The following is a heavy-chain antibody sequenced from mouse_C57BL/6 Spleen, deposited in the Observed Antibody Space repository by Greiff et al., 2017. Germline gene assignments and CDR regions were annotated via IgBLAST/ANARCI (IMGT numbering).Heavy chain of an antibody. V-gene: IGHV1-42*01. CDR3: AREGDWYFDV. CDR1: GYSFTGYY. Sequence: EVQVVESGPELVKPGASVKISCKASGYSFTGYYMNWVKQSPEKSLEWIGEINPSTGGTTYNQKFKAKATLTVDKSSSTAYMQLKSLTSEDSAVYYRAREGDWYFDVWGTGTTVTVSS. J-gene: IGHJ1*03. CDR2: INPSTGGT.